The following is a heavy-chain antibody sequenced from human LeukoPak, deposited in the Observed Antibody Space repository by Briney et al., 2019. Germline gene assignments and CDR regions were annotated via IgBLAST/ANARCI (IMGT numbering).Heavy chain of an antibody. CDR2: ISSNGGTT. D-gene: IGHD2-21*02. V-gene: IGHV3-64*01. CDR3: ARGDFPHAFDI. CDR1: GFTFSSYA. Sequence: GGSLRLSCAASGFTFSSYAMHWVRQAPGKGLEYVSAISSNGGTTYYANSVKGRFTISRDNSKNTLYLQMGSLRDEDMAVYYCARGDFPHAFDIWGQGTMVTVSS. J-gene: IGHJ3*02.